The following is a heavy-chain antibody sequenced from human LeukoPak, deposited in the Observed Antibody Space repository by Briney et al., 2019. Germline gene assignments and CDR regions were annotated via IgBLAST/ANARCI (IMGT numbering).Heavy chain of an antibody. Sequence: SETLSLTCTVSGGSISSYYWSWIRQPPGKGLERIGYIYYSGSTNYNPSLKSRVTISVDTSKNQFSLKLSSVTAADTAVYYCARLGYCSGGSCYYLDYWGQGTLVTVSS. V-gene: IGHV4-59*01. CDR3: ARLGYCSGGSCYYLDY. D-gene: IGHD2-15*01. CDR1: GGSISSYY. CDR2: IYYSGST. J-gene: IGHJ4*02.